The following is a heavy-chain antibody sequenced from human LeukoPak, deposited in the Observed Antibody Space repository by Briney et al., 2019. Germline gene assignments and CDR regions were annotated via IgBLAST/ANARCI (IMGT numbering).Heavy chain of an antibody. CDR1: GGSISSYY. V-gene: IGHV4-59*12. D-gene: IGHD6-6*01. CDR2: IYYSGST. J-gene: IGHJ4*02. Sequence: SETLSLTCTVSGGSISSYYWSWIRQPPGKGLEWIGYIYYSGSTNYNPSLKSRVTISVDTSKNQFSLKLSSVTAADTAVYYCAREDGSSYFFDYWGQGTLVTVAS. CDR3: AREDGSSYFFDY.